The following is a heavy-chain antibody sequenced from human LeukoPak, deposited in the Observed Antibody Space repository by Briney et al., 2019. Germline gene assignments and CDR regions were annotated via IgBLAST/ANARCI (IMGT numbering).Heavy chain of an antibody. D-gene: IGHD4-17*01. Sequence: GGSPRLSCAAPGLTLSAYAVTWVRQAPGKGLEWVSSITGNGATRVYSDSAKGRFTTSWDNSKNMVYLQLNSLRVEDTALYYCTKDPNGDYIGAFDAWGQGTLVTVSS. J-gene: IGHJ5*02. CDR2: ITGNGATR. CDR1: GLTLSAYA. V-gene: IGHV3-23*01. CDR3: TKDPNGDYIGAFDA.